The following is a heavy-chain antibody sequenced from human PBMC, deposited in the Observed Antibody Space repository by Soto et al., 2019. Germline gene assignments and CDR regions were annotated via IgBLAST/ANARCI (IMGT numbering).Heavy chain of an antibody. CDR2: IYPGDSDT. V-gene: IGHV5-51*01. D-gene: IGHD1-26*01. CDR3: ARVIISGSYYSYFQH. J-gene: IGHJ1*01. CDR1: EYSFTSYW. Sequence: GESLKISCKGSEYSFTSYWIGWVRQMPGKGLEWMGIIYPGDSDTRYSPSFQGRVTISADKSISTAYLQWSSLKASDTAMYYCARVIISGSYYSYFQHWGQGTLVTVSS.